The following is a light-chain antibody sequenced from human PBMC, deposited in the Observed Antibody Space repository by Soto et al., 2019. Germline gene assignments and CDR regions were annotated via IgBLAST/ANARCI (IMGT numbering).Light chain of an antibody. CDR3: QSYDSSLSGSGV. CDR2: GNS. CDR1: SSNIGAGYD. Sequence: QLVLTQPPSVSGAPGQRVTISCTGSSSNIGAGYDVHWYQLLPGTAPKLLIYGNSNRPSGVPDRFSGSKSGTSASLAITGLQAEDEADYYCQSYDSSLSGSGVFGTGTKVTVL. V-gene: IGLV1-40*01. J-gene: IGLJ1*01.